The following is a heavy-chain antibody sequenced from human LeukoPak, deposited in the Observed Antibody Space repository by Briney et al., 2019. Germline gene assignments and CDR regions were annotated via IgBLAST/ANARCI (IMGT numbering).Heavy chain of an antibody. CDR1: GFTVRTTY. V-gene: IGHV3-53*01. D-gene: IGHD2-8*02. J-gene: IGHJ4*02. CDR2: IYSGGDT. CDR3: ARGRTGWKLDY. Sequence: GWSLRLSCAASGFTVRTTYMSWVRQAPGKGLEWVSFIYSGGDTYYADSVKGRFTISRDNSKNTLYLQMNSLRVEDMAVYYCARGRTGWKLDYWGQGTLVTVSS.